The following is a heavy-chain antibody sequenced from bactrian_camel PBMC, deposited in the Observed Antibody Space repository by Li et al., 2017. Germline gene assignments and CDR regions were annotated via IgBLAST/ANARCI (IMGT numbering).Heavy chain of an antibody. D-gene: IGHD2*01. V-gene: IGHV3S53*01. J-gene: IGHJ6*01. CDR3: VQGLDGSPGY. CDR2: IDTRGSV. Sequence: HVQLVESGGDSVQAGGPLRLSCEASGGTYSTYRSYCMAWFRQLPGKSREGVAAIDTRGSVTIADSVKGRFSISKDNAKNTVYLQMNMLKSDDTALYYCVQGLDGSPGYWGQGTQVTVS. CDR1: GGTYSTYRSYC.